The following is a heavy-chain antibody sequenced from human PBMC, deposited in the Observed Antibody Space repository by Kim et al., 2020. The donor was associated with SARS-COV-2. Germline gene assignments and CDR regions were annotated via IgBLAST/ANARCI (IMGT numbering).Heavy chain of an antibody. CDR3: ARGAPMAGSGSYYNY. D-gene: IGHD3-10*01. V-gene: IGHV3-30*01. J-gene: IGHJ4*02. Sequence: DSGKGRFTISRDNSKNTLYLQLNSLRAEDTAVYYCARGAPMAGSGSYYNYWGQGTLVTVSS.